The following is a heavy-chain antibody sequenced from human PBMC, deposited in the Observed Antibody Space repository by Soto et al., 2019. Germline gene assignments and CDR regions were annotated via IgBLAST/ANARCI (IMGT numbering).Heavy chain of an antibody. CDR3: ARYDANGIDV. Sequence: QVQLVESGGGVVQPGRSLRLSCAASGFTFSSYAMHWYRQAPGKALEWVAVISYGGSNKDYADSVKGRFTISSDNSKNTLYRQMNSLRAVDTAVSYCARYDANGIDVWGQGTTVTVSS. V-gene: IGHV3-30*14. J-gene: IGHJ6*02. CDR2: ISYGGSNK. CDR1: GFTFSSYA. D-gene: IGHD3-16*01.